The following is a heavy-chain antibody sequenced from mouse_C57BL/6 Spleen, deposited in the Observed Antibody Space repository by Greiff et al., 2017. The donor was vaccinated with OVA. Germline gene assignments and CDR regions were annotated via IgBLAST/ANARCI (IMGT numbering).Heavy chain of an antibody. CDR1: GYTFTSYW. D-gene: IGHD1-1*01. J-gene: IGHJ4*01. V-gene: IGHV1-55*01. Sequence: QVHVQQPGAELVKPGASVKLSCKASGYTFTSYWITWVKQRPGRGLEWIGDIYPGSGSTNYNEKFKSKATLTVDKSSSTAYMQLSSLTSEDSAVYYGVGGGACVERSDMDYWGQGTSVTVSS. CDR3: VGGGACVERSDMDY. CDR2: IYPGSGST.